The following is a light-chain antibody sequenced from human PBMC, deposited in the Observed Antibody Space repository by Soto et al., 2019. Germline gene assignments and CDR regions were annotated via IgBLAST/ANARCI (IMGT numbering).Light chain of an antibody. V-gene: IGKV3-20*01. CDR1: QSVSSNY. CDR3: QQYSSSPPEFT. Sequence: EIVLTQSPGTLSVSPGERVTLSCRASQSVSSNYLAWYQQRPGRAPRLLIFGASYRATGIPDRFSGSGSGTDFTLTISRLEPEDFAVYYCQQYSSSPPEFTFGPGTKVDSK. J-gene: IGKJ3*01. CDR2: GAS.